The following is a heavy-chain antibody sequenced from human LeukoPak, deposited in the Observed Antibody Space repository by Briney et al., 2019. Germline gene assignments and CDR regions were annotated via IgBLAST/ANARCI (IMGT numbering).Heavy chain of an antibody. CDR3: ARRVATIIYAASNRPFDY. D-gene: IGHD5-12*01. Sequence: SETLSLTCAVYGGYFSGYYWSWIRQPPGKGLEWIGEINHSGSTNYNPSLKSRVTISVDTSKNQFSLKLSSVTAADTAVYYCARRVATIIYAASNRPFDYWGQGTLVTVSS. CDR2: INHSGST. J-gene: IGHJ4*02. CDR1: GGYFSGYY. V-gene: IGHV4-34*01.